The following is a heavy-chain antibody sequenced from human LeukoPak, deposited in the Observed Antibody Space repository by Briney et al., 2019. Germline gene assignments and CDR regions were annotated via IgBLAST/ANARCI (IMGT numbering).Heavy chain of an antibody. V-gene: IGHV3-48*01. CDR1: GFTFSSYS. D-gene: IGHD4-11*01. CDR2: ISSSSSTI. J-gene: IGHJ6*02. Sequence: GGSLRLSCAASGFTFSSYSMNWVRQAPGKGLEWVSYISSSSSTIYYADSVKGRFTISRDNAKNSLYLQMNSLRAEDTAVYYCARDDQLQYYYYDDMDVWGQGTTVTVSS. CDR3: ARDDQLQYYYYDDMDV.